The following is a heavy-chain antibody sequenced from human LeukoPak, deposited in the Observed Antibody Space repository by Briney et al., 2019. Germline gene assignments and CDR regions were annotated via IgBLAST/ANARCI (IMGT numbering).Heavy chain of an antibody. J-gene: IGHJ4*02. D-gene: IGHD5-12*01. CDR3: ARDWADSGSDY. Sequence: GGSLRLSCAASGFTFSSFGIHWVRQAPGKGLEWVALIWYDGSKQYYADSVKGQFTISRDNSRSTVYLQMNSLRAEDTAVYFCARDWADSGSDYWGQGTLVIVSS. CDR2: IWYDGSKQ. CDR1: GFTFSSFG. V-gene: IGHV3-33*01.